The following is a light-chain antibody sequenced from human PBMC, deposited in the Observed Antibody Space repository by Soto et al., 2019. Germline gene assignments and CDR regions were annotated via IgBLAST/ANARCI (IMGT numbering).Light chain of an antibody. CDR2: AAS. Sequence: QMTHSPSSLFASVGYRVTITCRASQSISSHLNWYQQKVGQTPRLLIYAASTLQSEVPPRFSGSGSGTEFTLTISGLQREDFATYYCQQSHSAPLTFGGGTKIQI. CDR3: QQSHSAPLT. CDR1: QSISSH. J-gene: IGKJ4*01. V-gene: IGKV1-39*01.